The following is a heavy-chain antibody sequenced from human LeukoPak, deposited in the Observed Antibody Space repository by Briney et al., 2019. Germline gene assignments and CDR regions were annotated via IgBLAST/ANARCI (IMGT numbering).Heavy chain of an antibody. D-gene: IGHD3-22*01. J-gene: IGHJ4*02. Sequence: GASVKVSCKASGYTFTSYDINWVRQATGQGLGWMGWMNPNSGNTGYAQKFQGRVTMTRNTSISTAYMELSSLRSEDTAVYYCARGRGIVVVLDYWGQGTLVTVSS. CDR1: GYTFTSYD. CDR2: MNPNSGNT. V-gene: IGHV1-8*01. CDR3: ARGRGIVVVLDY.